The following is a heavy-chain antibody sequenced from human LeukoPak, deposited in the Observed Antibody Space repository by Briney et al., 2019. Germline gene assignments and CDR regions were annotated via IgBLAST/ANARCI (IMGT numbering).Heavy chain of an antibody. J-gene: IGHJ4*02. CDR3: ARDPAYCGGDCYFSDY. D-gene: IGHD2-21*02. V-gene: IGHV3-20*04. Sequence: GGSLGLSCAASGFTFDDYGMSWVRQAPGKGLEWVSGINWNGGSTGYADSVKGRFTISRDNAKNSLYLQMNSLRAEDTALYYCARDPAYCGGDCYFSDYWGQGTLVTVSS. CDR1: GFTFDDYG. CDR2: INWNGGST.